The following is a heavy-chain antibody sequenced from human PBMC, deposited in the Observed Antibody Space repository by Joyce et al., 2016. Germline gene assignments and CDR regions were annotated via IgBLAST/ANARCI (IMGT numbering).Heavy chain of an antibody. CDR2: INDRGNT. J-gene: IGHJ6*02. D-gene: IGHD2-2*01. Sequence: QVQLQQWGAGLLKPSETLSLTCAVYGESFNVYYWNWISQPPGKELELIGEINDRGNTKFNPSLKSRVTISVETSKNQFSLRLNSVTAADTAVYYCARPRSCSVTTGSGPMDVWGQGTTVIVS. CDR3: ARPRSCSVTTGSGPMDV. CDR1: GESFNVYY. V-gene: IGHV4-34*01.